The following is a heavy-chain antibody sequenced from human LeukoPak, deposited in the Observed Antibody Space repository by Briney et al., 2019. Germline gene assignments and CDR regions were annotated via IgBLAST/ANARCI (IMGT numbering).Heavy chain of an antibody. V-gene: IGHV3-23*01. CDR2: ISGSGGST. D-gene: IGHD5-18*01. CDR1: GFTFSSYA. CDR3: AMENRIQLWLQTGAPYYFDY. Sequence: PGGSLRLSCAASGFTFSSYAMSWVRQAPGKGLEWVSAISGSGGSTYYADSVKGRFTISRDNSKNTLYLQMNSLRAEDTAVYYCAMENRIQLWLQTGAPYYFDYWGQGTLVTVSS. J-gene: IGHJ4*02.